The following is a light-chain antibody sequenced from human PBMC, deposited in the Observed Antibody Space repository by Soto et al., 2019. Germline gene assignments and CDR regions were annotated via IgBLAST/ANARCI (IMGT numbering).Light chain of an antibody. CDR3: QQYNSYSVT. V-gene: IGKV1-5*01. Sequence: DIEMTQSPSTLSASVGDRVTITCRASQSISSWLAGYQQKPGKAPKLLIYDAPSLESGVPSRFSGSGSGTEFTLTISSLQPDDFATYYCQQYNSYSVTFGQGTKVEIK. CDR2: DAP. CDR1: QSISSW. J-gene: IGKJ1*01.